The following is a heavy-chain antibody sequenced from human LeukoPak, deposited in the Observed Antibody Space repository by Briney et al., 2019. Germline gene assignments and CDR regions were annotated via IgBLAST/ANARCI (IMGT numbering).Heavy chain of an antibody. CDR2: IYYSGST. CDR3: ARGVTSIAARRSSYFDY. CDR1: GGSISSYY. Sequence: PSETLSLTCTVSGGSISSYYWSWIRQPPGKGLEWIGYIYYSGSTNYNPSLKGRVTISVDTSKNQFSLKLSSVTAADTAVYYCARGVTSIAARRSSYFDYWGQGTLVTVSS. V-gene: IGHV4-59*01. D-gene: IGHD6-6*01. J-gene: IGHJ4*02.